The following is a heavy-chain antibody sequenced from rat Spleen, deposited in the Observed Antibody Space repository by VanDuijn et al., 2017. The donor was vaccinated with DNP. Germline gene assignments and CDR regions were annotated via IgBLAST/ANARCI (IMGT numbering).Heavy chain of an antibody. CDR3: ARWPGYNPPYAMDA. D-gene: IGHD1-4*01. V-gene: IGHV3-3*01. Sequence: EVQLQESGPGLVKTSQSLSLTCSVTGYSITSSYRWNWIRKFPGNKLEWMGSVNSAGTTNYNPSLKSRIPITRDTSKNQLFLQVNSVNTEDTATYYCARWPGYNPPYAMDAWGQGTSVTVSS. CDR2: VNSAGTT. J-gene: IGHJ4*01. CDR1: GYSITSSYR.